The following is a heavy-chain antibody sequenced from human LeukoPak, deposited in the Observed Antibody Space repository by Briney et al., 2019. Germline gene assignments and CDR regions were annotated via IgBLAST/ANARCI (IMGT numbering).Heavy chain of an antibody. CDR3: ARDHHQVTMVRGADNWFDP. D-gene: IGHD3-10*01. CDR1: GYTFTGYY. Sequence: ASVKVSCKASGYTFTGYYMHWVRQAPGQGLEWMGWINPNSGGTNYAQKFQGRVTMTRDTSISTAYMELSRLRSEDTAVYYCARDHHQVTMVRGADNWFDPWGQGTLVTVSS. J-gene: IGHJ5*02. CDR2: INPNSGGT. V-gene: IGHV1-2*02.